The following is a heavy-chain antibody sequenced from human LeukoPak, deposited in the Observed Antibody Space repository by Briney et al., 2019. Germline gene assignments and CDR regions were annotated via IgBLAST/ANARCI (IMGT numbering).Heavy chain of an antibody. CDR2: INSDGSST. J-gene: IGHJ6*04. CDR1: GFTFSSYW. Sequence: PGGSLRLSCAASGFTFSSYWMHWVRQAPGKGLVWVSRINSDGSSTSYADSVKGRFTISRDNAKNTLYLQMNSLRAEDTAVYYCARECSSTSCYILRRGLDVWGKGTTVTVSS. CDR3: ARECSSTSCYILRRGLDV. V-gene: IGHV3-74*01. D-gene: IGHD2-2*02.